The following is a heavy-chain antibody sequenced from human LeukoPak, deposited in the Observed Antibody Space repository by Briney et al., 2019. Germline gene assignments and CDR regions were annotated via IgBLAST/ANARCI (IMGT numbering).Heavy chain of an antibody. J-gene: IGHJ4*02. CDR3: ARGKELTGTSGHYSFDF. Sequence: SETLSLTCTVSTGSLNSYFRTWVRQPAGKGLEWIGRVSGTGTAYSNPSLESRVIISLDTSRNQFSLKLMSVTAADTAVYYCARGKELTGTSGHYSFDFWGQGTLVSVSS. D-gene: IGHD1-7*01. CDR2: VSGTGTA. CDR1: TGSLNSYF. V-gene: IGHV4-4*07.